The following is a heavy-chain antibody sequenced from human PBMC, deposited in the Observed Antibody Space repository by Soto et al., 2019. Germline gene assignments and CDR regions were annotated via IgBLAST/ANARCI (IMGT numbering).Heavy chain of an antibody. D-gene: IGHD2-2*01. CDR1: GFTFSSYA. Sequence: GGSLRLSCAASGFTFSSYAMSWVRQAPGKGLEWVSAISSSGTTIYYADSVKGRFTISRDNAKNSLYLQMSSLRAEDTAVYYCARDPWRECRSTSCYVGAAFDYWGQGTLVTVSS. CDR2: ISSSGTTI. CDR3: ARDPWRECRSTSCYVGAAFDY. V-gene: IGHV3-21*04. J-gene: IGHJ4*02.